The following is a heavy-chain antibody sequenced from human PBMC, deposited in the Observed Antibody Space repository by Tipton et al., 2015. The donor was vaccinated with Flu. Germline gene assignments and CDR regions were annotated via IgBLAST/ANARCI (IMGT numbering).Heavy chain of an antibody. J-gene: IGHJ4*02. CDR2: IYYSGST. Sequence: TLSLTCSVSGGSISSGGSSWTWIRQPPGKGLEWIGYIYYSGSTYYNPSLKNRLTIPLDTSKNQFSLKLTSVTAADTAVYYCVGDKNFDDFDNWGQGTLVTVSS. CDR1: GGSISSGGSS. V-gene: IGHV4-30-2*01. CDR3: VGDKNFDDFDN. D-gene: IGHD2-21*01.